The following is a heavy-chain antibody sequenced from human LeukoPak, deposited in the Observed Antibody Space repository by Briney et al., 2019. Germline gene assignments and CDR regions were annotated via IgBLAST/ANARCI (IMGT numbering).Heavy chain of an antibody. CDR2: INPNSSGT. Sequence: ASVKVSCKASGYTFTYYYMHWVRQAPGQGLEWMGWINPNSSGTNYAQKFQGRVAMTRDTSISTAYMELSRLRSDDTAVYYCARHGPLYDIVVVPAAMGGGRFDYWGQGTLVTVSS. CDR1: GYTFTYYY. V-gene: IGHV1-2*02. J-gene: IGHJ4*02. D-gene: IGHD2-2*01. CDR3: ARHGPLYDIVVVPAAMGGGRFDY.